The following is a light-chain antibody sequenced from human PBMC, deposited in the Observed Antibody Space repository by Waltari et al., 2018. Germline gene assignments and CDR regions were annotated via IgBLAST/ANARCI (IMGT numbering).Light chain of an antibody. CDR3: QQSYDTPLT. V-gene: IGKV1-39*01. CDR1: QTISTY. CDR2: SAS. J-gene: IGKJ4*01. Sequence: DIQMTQSPSSLSASVGDRVTITCRASQTISTYLNWYQQRPGKDPKLLSYSASNLQSGVPSRFSGSGSGTDFTLTISSLQPEDFATYYCQQSYDTPLTFGGGTRVEIK.